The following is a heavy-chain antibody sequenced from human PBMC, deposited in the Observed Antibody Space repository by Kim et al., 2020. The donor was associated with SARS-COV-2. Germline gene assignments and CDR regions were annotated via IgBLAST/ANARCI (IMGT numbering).Heavy chain of an antibody. CDR3: DVHRDSSGYLWDPDAFDI. V-gene: IGHV1-69*13. J-gene: IGHJ3*02. Sequence: SVKVSCKASGGTFSSYAISWVRQAPGQGLEWMGGIIPIFGTANYAQKFQGRVTITADESTSTAYMELSSLRSEDTAVYYCDVHRDSSGYLWDPDAFDIWGQGTMVTVSS. CDR2: IIPIFGTA. D-gene: IGHD3-22*01. CDR1: GGTFSSYA.